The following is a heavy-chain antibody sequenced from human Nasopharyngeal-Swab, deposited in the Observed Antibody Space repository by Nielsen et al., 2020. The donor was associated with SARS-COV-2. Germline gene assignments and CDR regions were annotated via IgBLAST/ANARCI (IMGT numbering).Heavy chain of an antibody. Sequence: SDTLSLTCSVSGGSISGYFLSWIRQPAGEGLEWIGRVFTSGSTHYNPSLKSPVTISIDMSKNQFSLELRSVTAADTAFYYCARSGTTKYGLDVWGQGTTVIVSS. V-gene: IGHV4-4*07. CDR2: VFTSGST. D-gene: IGHD1-1*01. CDR1: GGSISGYF. CDR3: ARSGTTKYGLDV. J-gene: IGHJ6*01.